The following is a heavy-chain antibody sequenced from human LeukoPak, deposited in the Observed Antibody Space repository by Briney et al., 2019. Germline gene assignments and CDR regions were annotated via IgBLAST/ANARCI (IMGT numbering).Heavy chain of an antibody. CDR3: ATSSGWYPKYFDY. CDR1: GFTFSSYP. CDR2: ISGSGGDT. J-gene: IGHJ4*02. V-gene: IGHV3-23*01. D-gene: IGHD6-19*01. Sequence: PGGSLRLSCAASGFTFSSYPMSWVRQAPGKGLEWVSAISGSGGDTYYADSVKGRFTISRVNSKNTLYLQMNSLRAEDTALYYCATSSGWYPKYFDYWGQGTLVTVSS.